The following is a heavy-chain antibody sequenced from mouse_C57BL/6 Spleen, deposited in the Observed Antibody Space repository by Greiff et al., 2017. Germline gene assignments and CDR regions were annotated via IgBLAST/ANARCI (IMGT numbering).Heavy chain of an antibody. CDR3: ARTLYSRWYFDV. D-gene: IGHD1-1*01. V-gene: IGHV1-69*01. Sequence: VQLQQPGAELVMPGASVKLSCKASGYTFTSYWMHWVKQRPGQGLEWIGEIDPSDSYTNYNQKFKGKSTLTVDKSSSTAYMQLSSLTSEDSAVYYCARTLYSRWYFDVWGTGTTVTVSS. CDR2: IDPSDSYT. CDR1: GYTFTSYW. J-gene: IGHJ1*03.